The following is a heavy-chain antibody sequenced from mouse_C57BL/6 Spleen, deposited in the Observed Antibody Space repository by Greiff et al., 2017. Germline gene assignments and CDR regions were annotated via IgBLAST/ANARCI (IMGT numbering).Heavy chain of an antibody. CDR2: IWSDGST. D-gene: IGHD3-2*02. CDR1: GFSLTSYG. CDR3: ARQWSSGYLLYYAMDY. J-gene: IGHJ4*01. Sequence: QVQLKESGPGLVAPSQSLSITCTVSGFSLTSYGVHWVRQPPGKGLEWLVVIWSDGSTTYNSALKSRLSISKDNSKSQVFLKMNSLQTDDTAMYYCARQWSSGYLLYYAMDYWGQGTSVTVSS. V-gene: IGHV2-6-1*01.